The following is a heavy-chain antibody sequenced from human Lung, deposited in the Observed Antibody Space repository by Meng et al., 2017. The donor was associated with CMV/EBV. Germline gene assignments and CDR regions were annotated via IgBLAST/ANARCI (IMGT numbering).Heavy chain of an antibody. D-gene: IGHD5-18*01. Sequence: SXXVSXXASGYTFIGYYIHWVRQAPGQGLEWMGCINPNSDGTNYAQKFQGRVTMTGDTSISTAYMELNRLRFDDTAVYYCARSAQLWLDHFDYWGQGTLVTVSS. CDR1: GYTFIGYY. CDR3: ARSAQLWLDHFDY. J-gene: IGHJ4*02. CDR2: INPNSDGT. V-gene: IGHV1-2*02.